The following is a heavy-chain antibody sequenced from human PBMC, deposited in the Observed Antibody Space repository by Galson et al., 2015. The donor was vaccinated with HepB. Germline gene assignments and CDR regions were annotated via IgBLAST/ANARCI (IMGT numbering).Heavy chain of an antibody. CDR2: IGSKAHSYAT. D-gene: IGHD6-13*01. Sequence: SLRLSCAASGFTFSGSAMHWVRQASGKGLEWVGRIGSKAHSYATAYTASVKGRFTISRDDSENTAYLQMNSLKTEDTAVYYCTRLGDLSGYSSRWGQGTLVTVSS. J-gene: IGHJ4*02. CDR1: GFTFSGSA. V-gene: IGHV3-73*01. CDR3: TRLGDLSGYSSR.